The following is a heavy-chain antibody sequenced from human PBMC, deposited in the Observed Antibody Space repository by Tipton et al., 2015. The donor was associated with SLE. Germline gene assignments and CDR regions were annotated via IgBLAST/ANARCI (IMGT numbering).Heavy chain of an antibody. CDR2: ISYDGSNK. J-gene: IGHJ4*02. CDR1: GFTFSSYA. V-gene: IGHV3-30*04. Sequence: RSLRLSCAASGFTFSSYAMHWVRQAPGKGLEWVAVISYDGSNKYYADSVKGRFTISRDNSKNTLYLQMNSLRAEDTAVYYCARDRYSGSYEGYFDYWGQGTLVTVSS. CDR3: ARDRYSGSYEGYFDY. D-gene: IGHD1-26*01.